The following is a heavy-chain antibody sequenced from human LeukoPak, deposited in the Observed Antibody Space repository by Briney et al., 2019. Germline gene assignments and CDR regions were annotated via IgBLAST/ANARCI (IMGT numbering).Heavy chain of an antibody. V-gene: IGHV3-21*01. CDR2: ISSGTSYI. D-gene: IGHD1-26*01. CDR1: GFTFSSFT. J-gene: IGHJ3*02. Sequence: GGSLRLSCAASGFTFSSFTMNWVRQAPGKGLEWVSSISSGTSYIYYADSVKGRFTISRDNAKNSLYLQMNSLRAEDTAVYYCARDPTSSWETAFDIWGQGTMVTVSS. CDR3: ARDPTSSWETAFDI.